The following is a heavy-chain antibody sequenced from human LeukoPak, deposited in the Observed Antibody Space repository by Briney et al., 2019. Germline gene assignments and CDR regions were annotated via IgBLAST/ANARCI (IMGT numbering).Heavy chain of an antibody. V-gene: IGHV1-2*02. CDR1: GYTFTGYL. CDR3: AIGGDIEARPVGY. J-gene: IGHJ4*02. CDR2: INPNSGAT. D-gene: IGHD3-16*02. Sequence: VASVKDSCKASGYTFTGYLIHGVRQTPGQGRERMGWINPNSGATHYAQKFQGRVTMTGDTSITTAHMEVGRMKDDNTDVYYCAIGGDIEARPVGYWGEGALVTVSS.